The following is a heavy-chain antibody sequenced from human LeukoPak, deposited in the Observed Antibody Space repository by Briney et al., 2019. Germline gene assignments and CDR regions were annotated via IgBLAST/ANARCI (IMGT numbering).Heavy chain of an antibody. J-gene: IGHJ5*02. D-gene: IGHD3-3*01. CDR3: ARVVGTYYDFWSGYQNWFDP. CDR2: IYTSGST. Sequence: SETLSLTCTVSGGSISSYYWSWIRQPPGKGLEWIGYIYTSGSTNYNPSLKSRVTISVDTSKSQFSLKLSSVTAADTAVYYCARVVGTYYDFWSGYQNWFDPWGQGTLVTVSS. V-gene: IGHV4-4*09. CDR1: GGSISSYY.